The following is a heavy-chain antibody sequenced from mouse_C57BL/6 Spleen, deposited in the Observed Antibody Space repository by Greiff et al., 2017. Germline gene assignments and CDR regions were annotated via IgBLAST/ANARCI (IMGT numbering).Heavy chain of an antibody. CDR1: GFSLSTFGMG. CDR2: IWWDDDK. D-gene: IGHD1-1*01. J-gene: IGHJ2*01. Sequence: QVQLKESGPGILQPSQTLSLTCSFSGFSLSTFGMGVGWIRQPSGKGLEWLAHIWWDDDKYYNPALKSRLTISKDTSKNQVFLKIANVDTADTATYYCARPITTVVAPYYFDYWGQGTTLTVSS. CDR3: ARPITTVVAPYYFDY. V-gene: IGHV8-8*01.